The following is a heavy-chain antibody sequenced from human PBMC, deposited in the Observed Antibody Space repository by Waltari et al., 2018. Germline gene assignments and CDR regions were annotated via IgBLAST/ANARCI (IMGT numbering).Heavy chain of an antibody. CDR2: VGSGGST. CDR1: AFPFSSYA. J-gene: IGHJ4*02. V-gene: IGHV3-23*01. CDR3: ARGSGYFFDY. D-gene: IGHD1-1*01. Sequence: EVQLLESGGGLVQPGGSLRLSCAASAFPFSSYAMRWVRQAPGKGLEWVETVGSGGSTYYADSVKGRFTISKDSPQNTLYLQMSSLRAEDTAVYYCARGSGYFFDYWGQGTLVTVSS.